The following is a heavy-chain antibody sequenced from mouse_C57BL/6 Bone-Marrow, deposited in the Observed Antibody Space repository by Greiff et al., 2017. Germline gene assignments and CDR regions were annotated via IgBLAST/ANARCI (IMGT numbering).Heavy chain of an antibody. CDR2: IHPKSGST. CDR1: GYTFTSYW. D-gene: IGHD2-1*01. CDR3: ARGNGNYVAY. Sequence: QVQLQQPGAELVKPGASVKLSCKASGYTFTSYWMHWVKQRPGQGLEWIGMIHPKSGSTHYNEKFKSKATLTVDKSSSTAYMQLSSLTSEDSAVYYCARGNGNYVAYWGQGTLVTVSA. J-gene: IGHJ3*01. V-gene: IGHV1-64*01.